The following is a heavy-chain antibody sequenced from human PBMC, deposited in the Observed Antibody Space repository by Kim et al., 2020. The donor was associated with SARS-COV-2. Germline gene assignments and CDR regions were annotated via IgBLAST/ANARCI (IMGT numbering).Heavy chain of an antibody. CDR2: IWYDGSNK. CDR3: AKDVEGGAFDY. V-gene: IGHV3-33*06. Sequence: GGSLRLSCAASGFTFSTYGMHWVRQAPGKGLEWVAVIWYDGSNKHFADSVRGRFTISRDNSKNTLYLQMNSLRAEDTAVYYCAKDVEGGAFDYWGQGTLVTVSS. D-gene: IGHD2-21*01. J-gene: IGHJ4*02. CDR1: GFTFSTYG.